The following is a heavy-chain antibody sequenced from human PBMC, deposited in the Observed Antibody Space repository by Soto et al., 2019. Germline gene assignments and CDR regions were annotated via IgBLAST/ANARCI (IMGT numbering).Heavy chain of an antibody. J-gene: IGHJ4*02. V-gene: IGHV3-23*01. Sequence: EVQLLESGGGLVQPGGSLRLSCAASGFTFSSNARSWVGRAQGKGREWVSVISGSGGSTYYADSVKGRFTISRDNSKNTLYLQMNSLRAEDTAVYYCAKDLRVDGAAAGFDYWGQGTLVTVSS. CDR1: GFTFSSNA. CDR3: AKDLRVDGAAAGFDY. CDR2: ISGSGGST. D-gene: IGHD6-13*01.